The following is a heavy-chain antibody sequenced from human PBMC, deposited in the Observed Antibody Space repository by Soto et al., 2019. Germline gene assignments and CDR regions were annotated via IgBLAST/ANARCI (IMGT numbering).Heavy chain of an antibody. CDR2: ISAYNGNT. D-gene: IGHD4-17*01. CDR1: GYTFTSYG. V-gene: IGHV1-18*01. CDR3: ATEGKYGDSLYYYYYGMDV. J-gene: IGHJ6*02. Sequence: ASVKVSCKASGYTFTSYGISWVRQAPGQGLEWMGWISAYNGNTNYAQKLQGRVTMTTDTSTSTAYMELRSLRSDDTAVYYCATEGKYGDSLYYYYYGMDVWGQGTTVTVS.